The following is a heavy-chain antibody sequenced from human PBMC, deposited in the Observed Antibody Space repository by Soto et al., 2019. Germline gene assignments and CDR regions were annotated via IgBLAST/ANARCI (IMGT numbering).Heavy chain of an antibody. CDR3: VKPQVDCSSTTCYSDYYYYYGMDV. V-gene: IGHV3-7*03. CDR1: GFIFSSSW. D-gene: IGHD2-2*01. Sequence: PGGSLRLSCAASGFIFSSSWMSWVRQAPGKGLEWVANIKQDGSQKYYVDSVKGRFTISRDNAKNSLYLQMNSLRAEDTAVYYCVKPQVDCSSTTCYSDYYYYYGMDVWGQGTTVTVSS. J-gene: IGHJ6*02. CDR2: IKQDGSQK.